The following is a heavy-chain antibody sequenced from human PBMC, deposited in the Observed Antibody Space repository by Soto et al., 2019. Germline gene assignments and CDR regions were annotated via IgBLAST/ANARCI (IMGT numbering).Heavy chain of an antibody. J-gene: IGHJ4*02. V-gene: IGHV1-2*02. CDR3: ARPPGYISDWYYFDL. CDR1: FETLRYSY. Sequence: ASVQVSCEPCFETLRYSYMYCVRQAHEQGFEWMGRISPKSGGTNYAQKFQGRVTMTWDTSLNTAYMELSSLMSEDTAVYYCARPPGYISDWYYFDLWGQGTLVTVSA. D-gene: IGHD6-19*01. CDR2: ISPKSGGT.